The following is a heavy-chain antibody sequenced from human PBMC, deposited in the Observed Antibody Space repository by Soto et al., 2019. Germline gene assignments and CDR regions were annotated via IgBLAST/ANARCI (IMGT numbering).Heavy chain of an antibody. CDR2: VNNGGGGT. CDR1: GFTFSNYA. V-gene: IGHV3-23*01. Sequence: EVFLLDSGGGLVQPGGSLRLSCAASGFTFSNYAMTWVRQAPGKGPEWISTVNNGGGGTYYADSVKGRFTISRDNSKNTLYLQVSSLRAEDTAVYYWAKERLGRGIDYWGQGILVTVSS. CDR3: AKERLGRGIDY. D-gene: IGHD3-10*01. J-gene: IGHJ4*02.